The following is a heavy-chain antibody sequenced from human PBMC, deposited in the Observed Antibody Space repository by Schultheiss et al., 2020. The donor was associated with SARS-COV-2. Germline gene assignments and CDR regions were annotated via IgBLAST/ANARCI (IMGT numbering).Heavy chain of an antibody. V-gene: IGHV4-61*01. J-gene: IGHJ4*02. CDR2: IYYSGST. CDR1: GDSVSSNSAA. CDR3: AKGGTQWLVLGYFDY. D-gene: IGHD6-19*01. Sequence: SQTLSLTCAISGDSVSSNSAAWNWIRQSPGKGLEWIGYIYYSGSTNYNPSLKSRVTISVDTSKNRFSLKLSSVTAADTAVYYCAKGGTQWLVLGYFDYWGQGTLVTVSS.